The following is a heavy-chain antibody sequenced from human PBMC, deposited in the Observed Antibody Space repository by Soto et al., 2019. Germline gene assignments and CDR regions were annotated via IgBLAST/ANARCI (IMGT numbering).Heavy chain of an antibody. CDR2: ISGSGGST. CDR3: ARKDRYSGYDFSLFYY. CDR1: GFTFSSYA. V-gene: IGHV3-23*01. J-gene: IGHJ4*02. D-gene: IGHD5-12*01. Sequence: LRLSCAASGFTFSSYAMSWVRQAPGKGLEWVSAISGSGGSTYYADSVKGRFTISRDNSKNTLYLQMNSLRAEDTAVYYCARKDRYSGYDFSLFYYWGQGTLVTVSS.